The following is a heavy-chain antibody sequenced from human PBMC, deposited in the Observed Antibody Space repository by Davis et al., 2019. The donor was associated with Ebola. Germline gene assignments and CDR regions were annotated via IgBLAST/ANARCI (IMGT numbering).Heavy chain of an antibody. CDR2: ISANSNFR. D-gene: IGHD2-8*02. Sequence: GGSLRLSCAASGFSFSHYEMNWVRQAPGKGLQWVSSISANSNFRYYADSLEGRFTISRDNAKNSLYLQMNSLRAEDTAVYYCSRDVAGGPLDYWGQGTLVTVSS. V-gene: IGHV3-21*01. CDR1: GFSFSHYE. CDR3: SRDVAGGPLDY. J-gene: IGHJ4*02.